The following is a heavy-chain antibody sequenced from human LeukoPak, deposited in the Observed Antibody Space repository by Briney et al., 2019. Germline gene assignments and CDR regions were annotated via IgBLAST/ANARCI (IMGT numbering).Heavy chain of an antibody. V-gene: IGHV3-13*01. CDR3: ARGPPRGKYYYMDV. Sequence: PGGSLRLSCAVSGFTFSSFDMHWVRQPTGQGLEWVSTIGTASDTYYPGSVEGRFTLSRDNAKNSLYLQMNSLTAGDTAVYYCARGPPRGKYYYMDVWGKGTTVTVSS. CDR1: GFTFSSFD. D-gene: IGHD1-1*01. J-gene: IGHJ6*03. CDR2: IGTASDT.